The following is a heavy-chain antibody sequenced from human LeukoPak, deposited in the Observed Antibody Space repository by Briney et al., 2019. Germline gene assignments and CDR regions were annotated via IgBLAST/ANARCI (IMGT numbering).Heavy chain of an antibody. CDR2: IYTSGST. Sequence: SETLSLTCTVSGGSISSGNYYWSWIRQPAGKGLEWIGRIYTSGSTNYNPSLMSRVTISLDTSKNQFSLKLSSVTAADTGLYYCAREFCSSASCPFDFWGQGTLVTVSS. CDR3: AREFCSSASCPFDF. D-gene: IGHD2-2*01. V-gene: IGHV4-61*02. CDR1: GGSISSGNYY. J-gene: IGHJ4*02.